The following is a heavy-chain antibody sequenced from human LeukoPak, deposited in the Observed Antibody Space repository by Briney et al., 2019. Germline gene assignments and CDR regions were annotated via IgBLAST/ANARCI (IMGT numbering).Heavy chain of an antibody. D-gene: IGHD3-3*01. CDR1: GYSFTSYW. V-gene: IGHV5-51*01. CDR3: ARTFPYYDFWSGSDRYFGY. Sequence: GESLKISCKGSGYSFTSYWIGWVRQMPGKGLEWMGIIYPGDSDTRYSPSFQGQVTISADKSISTAYLQWSSLKASDTAMYYCARTFPYYDFWSGSDRYFGYWGQGTLVTVSS. J-gene: IGHJ4*02. CDR2: IYPGDSDT.